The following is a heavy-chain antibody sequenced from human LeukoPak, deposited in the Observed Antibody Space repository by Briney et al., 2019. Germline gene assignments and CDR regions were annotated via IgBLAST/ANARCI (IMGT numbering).Heavy chain of an antibody. J-gene: IGHJ6*02. CDR1: GFTFSSYG. V-gene: IGHV3-33*01. CDR2: IWYDGSNK. D-gene: IGHD3-3*01. Sequence: SGGSLRLSCAASGFTFSSYGMHWVRQAPGKGLEWVAVIWYDGSNKYYADSVKGRFTISRDNSKNTLYLQMNSLRAEDTAVYYCARDHPPLITIFGVATHLYGMDVWGQGTTVTVSS. CDR3: ARDHPPLITIFGVATHLYGMDV.